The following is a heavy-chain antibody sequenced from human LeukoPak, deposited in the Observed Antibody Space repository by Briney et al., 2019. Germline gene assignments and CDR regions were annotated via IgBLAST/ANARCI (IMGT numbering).Heavy chain of an antibody. CDR1: GFTVSNDY. V-gene: IGHV3-23*01. Sequence: GGSLRLSCAASGFTVSNDYMAWVRQDPGKGLEWVSSIRGNGDTFYADSVKGRFTLFSDSSTNTVYFQLNNLRVEDTAIYYCAKASWVSSTDAVRWGQGTLVTVSS. CDR2: IRGNGDT. CDR3: AKASWVSSTDAVR. J-gene: IGHJ4*02. D-gene: IGHD3-16*01.